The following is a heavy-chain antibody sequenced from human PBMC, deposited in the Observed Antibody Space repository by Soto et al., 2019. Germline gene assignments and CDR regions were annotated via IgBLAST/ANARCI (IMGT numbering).Heavy chain of an antibody. D-gene: IGHD4-4*01. CDR2: IEPSDSYT. Sequence: GESLKISCEGSGYSFTSYWIIWGRQMPGKGLEWMGRIEPSDSYTNYSPSFQGHVTISADKSISTAYLQWSSLKVSDTAMYYCARRSSNPEVGMDVWGQGTTVTVSS. CDR3: ARRSSNPEVGMDV. CDR1: GYSFTSYW. J-gene: IGHJ6*02. V-gene: IGHV5-10-1*01.